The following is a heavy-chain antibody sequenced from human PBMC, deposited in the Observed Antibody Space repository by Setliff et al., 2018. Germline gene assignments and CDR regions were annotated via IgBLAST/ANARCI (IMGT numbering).Heavy chain of an antibody. CDR3: ARMTGFQYIDV. Sequence: SETLSLTCTVSGDSISSRPFYWGWFRQPAGKELEWIGQIYTSWSTIYNPSLKSRVTILLDTSKNQFSLTLISVTAADTAVYYCARMTGFQYIDVWGKGTTVTVSS. D-gene: IGHD3-3*01. V-gene: IGHV4-61*09. CDR2: IYTSWST. J-gene: IGHJ6*03. CDR1: GDSISSRPFY.